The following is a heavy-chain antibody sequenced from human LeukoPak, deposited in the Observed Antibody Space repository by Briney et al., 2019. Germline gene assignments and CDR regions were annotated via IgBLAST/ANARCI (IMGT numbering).Heavy chain of an antibody. CDR3: ARDLPGWNIVAFDY. CDR1: GFTFSSYW. Sequence: PGGSLRLSCAASGFTFSSYWMSWVRQAPGKGLEWVANIKQDGSEKYYVDSVKGRFTISRDNAKNSLYLQMNSLRAEDTAVYYCARDLPGWNIVAFDYWGQGTLVTVSS. D-gene: IGHD2/OR15-2a*01. CDR2: IKQDGSEK. J-gene: IGHJ4*02. V-gene: IGHV3-7*01.